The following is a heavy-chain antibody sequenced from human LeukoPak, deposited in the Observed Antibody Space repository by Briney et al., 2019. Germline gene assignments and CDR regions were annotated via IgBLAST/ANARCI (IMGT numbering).Heavy chain of an antibody. D-gene: IGHD3-22*01. Sequence: GGSLRLSCAASGFTFSSSAMSWVRQAPGKGLEWVSAISNNGGYTYYADSVQGRFTISRDNSKSTLCLQMNSLRAEDTAVYYCARDGDYYDSSGSYWGQGTLVTVSS. J-gene: IGHJ4*02. CDR1: GFTFSSSA. CDR2: ISNNGGYT. CDR3: ARDGDYYDSSGSY. V-gene: IGHV3-23*01.